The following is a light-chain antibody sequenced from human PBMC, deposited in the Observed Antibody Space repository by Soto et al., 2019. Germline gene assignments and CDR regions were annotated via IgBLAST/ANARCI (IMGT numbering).Light chain of an antibody. CDR3: QQSFCTPYT. Sequence: DIQMTQSPSSLSASVGDRVSITCRASQSISSYLNWYRQKPGKAPKLLIYGSSTLRSGVPSRFSGSGSGTDFTLTISTLQPEDFATYYCQQSFCTPYTFSQGTIVEVK. J-gene: IGKJ2*01. CDR2: GSS. V-gene: IGKV1-39*01. CDR1: QSISSY.